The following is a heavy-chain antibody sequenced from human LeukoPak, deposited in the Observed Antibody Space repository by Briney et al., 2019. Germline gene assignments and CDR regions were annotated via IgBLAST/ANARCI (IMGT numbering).Heavy chain of an antibody. J-gene: IGHJ4*02. Sequence: GTLRLSCAGSGFPFSSHGMNWVRQAPGKGLEWVSGISPGGPTYYADSVKGRFTISRDDSKNTLYLQMKNPRAEDTAVYYCAKDGAWLRFDDWGQGILVSVSS. CDR3: AKDGAWLRFDD. CDR1: GFPFSSHG. CDR2: ISPGGPT. D-gene: IGHD5-12*01. V-gene: IGHV3-23*01.